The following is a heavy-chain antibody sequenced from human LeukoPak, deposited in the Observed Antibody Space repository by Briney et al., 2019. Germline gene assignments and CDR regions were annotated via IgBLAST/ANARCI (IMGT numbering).Heavy chain of an antibody. J-gene: IGHJ4*02. V-gene: IGHV3-30*18. Sequence: GGSLRLSCAASGLAFSSYGMHWVRQAPGKGLEWGAGISYDGSKKYYADSVKGRFTISRDNAKKTLCLQMNSLRAEDTAVYYCAKLGPPYYYDSSGYYWVDYWGQGTLVTVSS. CDR3: AKLGPPYYYDSSGYYWVDY. CDR2: ISYDGSKK. D-gene: IGHD3-22*01. CDR1: GLAFSSYG.